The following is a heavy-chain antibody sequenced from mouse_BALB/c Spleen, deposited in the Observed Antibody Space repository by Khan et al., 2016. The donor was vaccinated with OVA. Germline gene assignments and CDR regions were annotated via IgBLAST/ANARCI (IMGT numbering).Heavy chain of an antibody. D-gene: IGHD1-1*01. Sequence: EVQLQESGPELVKPGASVKISCKTSGYTFTEYTMHWVKQSHGKSLEWIGSINPNNGYTTYTQKFKGKATLTVDKSSSTAYMELRRLTSEDSAVYYCASGNYGASSYGYFDYWGQGTTLTVSA. V-gene: IGHV1-18*01. CDR3: ASGNYGASSYGYFDY. J-gene: IGHJ2*01. CDR1: GYTFTEYT. CDR2: INPNNGYT.